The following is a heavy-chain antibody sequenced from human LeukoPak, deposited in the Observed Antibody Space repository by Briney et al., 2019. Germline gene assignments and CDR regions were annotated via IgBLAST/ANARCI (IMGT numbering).Heavy chain of an antibody. D-gene: IGHD5-12*01. J-gene: IGHJ3*02. Sequence: TGGSLRLSCAASGFTFSSYSVNWVRQAPGKGLEWVSFISSSSSYIYYADSVKGRFTISRDNAKNSLYLQMNSLRAEDTAVYYCARAPATSPYSWEGDAFDIWGQGTMVTVSS. CDR2: ISSSSSYI. CDR1: GFTFSSYS. V-gene: IGHV3-21*01. CDR3: ARAPATSPYSWEGDAFDI.